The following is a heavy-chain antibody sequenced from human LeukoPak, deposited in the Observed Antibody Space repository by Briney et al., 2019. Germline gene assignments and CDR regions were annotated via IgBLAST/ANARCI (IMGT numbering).Heavy chain of an antibody. CDR2: IYTSGST. Sequence: SETLSLTCTVSGGSISGYYWSWIRQPAGKGLEWIGRIYTSGSTNYNPSLKSRVTMSVDTSKNQFSLKLSSVTAADTAVYYCARDLDSGSYFDYWGQGTLVPVSS. V-gene: IGHV4-4*07. CDR3: ARDLDSGSYFDY. CDR1: GGSISGYY. J-gene: IGHJ4*02. D-gene: IGHD1-26*01.